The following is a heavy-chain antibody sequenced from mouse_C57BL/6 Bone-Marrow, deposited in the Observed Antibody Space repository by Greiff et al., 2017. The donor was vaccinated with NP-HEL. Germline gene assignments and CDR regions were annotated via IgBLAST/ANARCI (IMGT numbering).Heavy chain of an antibody. CDR3: VRHYSIYAMDY. Sequence: GGGLVQPKGSLKLSCAASGFSFNTYAMNWVRQAPGKGLEWVARIRSKSNNYATYYADSVKDRFTISRDDSESMLYLQMNNLKTEDTAMYYCVRHYSIYAMDYWGQGTSVTVSS. CDR1: GFSFNTYA. D-gene: IGHD2-5*01. V-gene: IGHV10-1*01. J-gene: IGHJ4*01. CDR2: IRSKSNNYAT.